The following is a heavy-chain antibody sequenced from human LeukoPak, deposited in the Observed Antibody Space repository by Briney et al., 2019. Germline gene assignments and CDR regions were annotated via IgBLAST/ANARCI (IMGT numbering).Heavy chain of an antibody. CDR1: GGSFSGYY. J-gene: IGHJ4*02. D-gene: IGHD3-10*01. CDR2: INHSGST. V-gene: IGHV4-34*01. CDR3: ARGRLGLLWFGELLPNYFDY. Sequence: SETLSLSCAVYGGSFSGYYWSWIRQPPGKGLEWIGEINHSGSTNYNPSLKSRVTISVDTSKNQFSPRLSSVTAADTAVYYCARGRLGLLWFGELLPNYFDYWGQGTLVTVSS.